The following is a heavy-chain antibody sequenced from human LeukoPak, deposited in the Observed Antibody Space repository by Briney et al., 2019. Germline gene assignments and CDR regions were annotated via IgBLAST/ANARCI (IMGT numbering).Heavy chain of an antibody. J-gene: IGHJ5*02. CDR3: ARQEIGLRSFDP. Sequence: SVKVSCKASGYTFTGYYMHWVRQAPGQGLEWMGGIIPIFGTANYAQKFQGRVTITADKSTSTAYMELSSLRSEDTAVYYCARQEIGLRSFDPWGQGTLVTVSS. CDR1: GYTFTGYY. CDR2: IIPIFGTA. D-gene: IGHD3/OR15-3a*01. V-gene: IGHV1-69*06.